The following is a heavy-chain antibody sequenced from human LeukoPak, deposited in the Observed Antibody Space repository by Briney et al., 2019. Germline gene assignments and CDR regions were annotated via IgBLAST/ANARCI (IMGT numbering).Heavy chain of an antibody. V-gene: IGHV3-74*01. Sequence: GGSLRLSCVGSGFTFSSYWMHWVRQGPGKGLEWVSRISIDGSTTTYADSVKGRFTISRDNAKNTLYLQMNSLRAEDTAVYYCARGDVLRFLEWLSTTYYYYGMDVWGQGTTVTVSS. CDR1: GFTFSSYW. CDR3: ARGDVLRFLEWLSTTYYYYGMDV. D-gene: IGHD3-3*01. J-gene: IGHJ6*02. CDR2: ISIDGSTT.